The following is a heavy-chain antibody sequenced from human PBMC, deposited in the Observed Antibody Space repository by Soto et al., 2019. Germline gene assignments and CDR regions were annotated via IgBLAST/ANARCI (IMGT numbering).Heavy chain of an antibody. V-gene: IGHV1-69*01. J-gene: IGHJ6*02. CDR2: IIPIFGTA. Sequence: QVQLVQSGAEVKKPGSSVKVSCKASGGTFSSYAISWVRQAPGQGLEWMGGIIPIFGTANYAQKFQGRVTITAAESTSTAYMELSSLRSEDTAVYYCARDSTTLWFGELLPAGMDVWGQGTTVTVSS. D-gene: IGHD3-10*01. CDR1: GGTFSSYA. CDR3: ARDSTTLWFGELLPAGMDV.